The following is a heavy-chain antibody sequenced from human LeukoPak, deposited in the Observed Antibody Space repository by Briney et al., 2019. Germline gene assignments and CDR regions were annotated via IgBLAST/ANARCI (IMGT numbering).Heavy chain of an antibody. CDR2: ISAYNGNT. CDR1: GYTFTGYG. Sequence: ASVKVSCKASGYTFTGYGISWLRQAPGQGLEWMGWISAYNGNTNYPQKFQGRVTMTTDTATSTAYMELRSLRSDDTAVYYCGRDPPVTLQYYYYYMDVWGKGTTVTVS. CDR3: GRDPPVTLQYYYYYMDV. D-gene: IGHD5-24*01. J-gene: IGHJ6*03. V-gene: IGHV1-18*01.